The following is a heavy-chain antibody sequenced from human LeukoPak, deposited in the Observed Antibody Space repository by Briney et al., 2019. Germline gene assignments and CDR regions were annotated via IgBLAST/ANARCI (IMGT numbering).Heavy chain of an antibody. Sequence: SETLSLTCTVSGGSISSYYWSWIRQPPGKGLEWIGYIYYSGSTNYNPSLKSRVTISVDTSKNQFSLKLGSVTAADTAVYYCARSEHDYDSSGYYYFKGYHFDYWGQGTLVTVSS. CDR2: IYYSGST. CDR1: GGSISSYY. V-gene: IGHV4-59*01. CDR3: ARSEHDYDSSGYYYFKGYHFDY. J-gene: IGHJ4*02. D-gene: IGHD3-22*01.